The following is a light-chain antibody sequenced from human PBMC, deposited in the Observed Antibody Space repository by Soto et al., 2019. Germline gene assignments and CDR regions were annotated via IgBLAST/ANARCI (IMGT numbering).Light chain of an antibody. CDR1: SSDVGGYNY. Sequence: QSALTQPDSVSGSPGQSITISCTGTSSDVGGYNYVSWYQQHPGKAPKLIIYDVSNRPSGVSNRFSGSKSGNTASLTISGLQAEDEADYYCSSYTSNIILELFGGGTKLTVL. V-gene: IGLV2-14*01. J-gene: IGLJ2*01. CDR2: DVS. CDR3: SSYTSNIILEL.